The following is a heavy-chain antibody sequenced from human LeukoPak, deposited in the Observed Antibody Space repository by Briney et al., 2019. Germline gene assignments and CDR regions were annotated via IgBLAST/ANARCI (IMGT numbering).Heavy chain of an antibody. D-gene: IGHD4-23*01. CDR2: IYGGGNT. V-gene: IGHV3-53*01. J-gene: IGHJ4*02. Sequence: GGSLRLSCAASGFTFNTYTMNWVRQALGKGLEWVSLIYGGGNTYYADSVKGRFTISRDNSKNTLYLQMNSLRAEDTAVYYCARRGDGGRSFDYWGQGTLVTVSS. CDR1: GFTFNTYT. CDR3: ARRGDGGRSFDY.